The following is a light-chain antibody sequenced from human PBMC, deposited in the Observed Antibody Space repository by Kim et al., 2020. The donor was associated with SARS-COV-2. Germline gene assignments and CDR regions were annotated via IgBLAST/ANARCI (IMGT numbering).Light chain of an antibody. J-gene: IGLJ3*02. CDR2: RDN. Sequence: QAGLTQPPSVSKGLRQTATLTCTGNINNVGNQGAAWLQQHQDHPPKLLFYRDNNRPSGISARFSASRSGSTASLTITGLQPEDEADYYCSAWDSSLSAWVFGGGTQLTVL. CDR3: SAWDSSLSAWV. CDR1: INNVGNQG. V-gene: IGLV10-54*01.